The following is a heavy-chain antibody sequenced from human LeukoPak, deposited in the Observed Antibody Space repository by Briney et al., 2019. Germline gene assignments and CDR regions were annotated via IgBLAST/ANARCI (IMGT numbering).Heavy chain of an antibody. CDR3: ARAMIVVVITH. CDR1: GGSISSGSYY. Sequence: SETLSLTCTVSGGSISSGSYYWSWIRQPAGKGLEWIGRIYTSGSTNYNPSLKSRVTISVDTSKNQFSLKLSSVTAADTAVYYCARAMIVVVITHWGQGTLVTVSS. J-gene: IGHJ4*02. D-gene: IGHD3-22*01. V-gene: IGHV4-61*02. CDR2: IYTSGST.